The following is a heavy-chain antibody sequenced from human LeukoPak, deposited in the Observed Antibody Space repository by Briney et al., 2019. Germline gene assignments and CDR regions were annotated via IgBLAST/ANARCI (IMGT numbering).Heavy chain of an antibody. CDR3: ASSLCSGGSCYDPIIDY. J-gene: IGHJ4*02. CDR2: FDPEDGET. V-gene: IGHV1-24*01. D-gene: IGHD2-15*01. Sequence: ASVKVSCKVSGYTLTELSMHWVRQAPGKGLEWMGGFDPEDGETIYAQKFQGRVTMTRNTSISTAYMELSSLRSEDTAVYYCASSLCSGGSCYDPIIDYWGQGTLVTVSS. CDR1: GYTLTELS.